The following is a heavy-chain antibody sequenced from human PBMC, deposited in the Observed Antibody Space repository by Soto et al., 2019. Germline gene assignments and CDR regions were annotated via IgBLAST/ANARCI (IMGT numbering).Heavy chain of an antibody. Sequence: PSETLSLTCTVSGGSISSYYWSWIRQPPGKGLEWIGYIYYSGSTNYNPSLKSRVTISVDTSKNQFSLKLSSVTAADTAVYYCARGGKYCSSTSCYVNEYYYYYYMDVWGKGTTVTVSS. V-gene: IGHV4-59*01. D-gene: IGHD2-2*01. J-gene: IGHJ6*03. CDR3: ARGGKYCSSTSCYVNEYYYYYYMDV. CDR2: IYYSGST. CDR1: GGSISSYY.